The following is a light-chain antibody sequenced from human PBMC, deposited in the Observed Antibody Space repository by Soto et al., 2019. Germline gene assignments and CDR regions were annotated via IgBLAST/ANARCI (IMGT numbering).Light chain of an antibody. J-gene: IGKJ1*01. V-gene: IGKV3-20*01. CDR1: QSVTGSY. CDR3: QQYGSSPPT. CDR2: GAS. Sequence: EIVLTQSPGTLSLSPGEGATLSCRASQSVTGSYLAWYQQKPGQAPRLLIYGASSRATGIPDRFSGSGSGTDFTLTISRREPEDFAVYCCQQYGSSPPTCGQGTKVEMK.